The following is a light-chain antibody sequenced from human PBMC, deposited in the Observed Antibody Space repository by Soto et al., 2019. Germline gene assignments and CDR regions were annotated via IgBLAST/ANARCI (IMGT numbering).Light chain of an antibody. CDR2: EVS. CDR1: SSDVGGYNY. J-gene: IGLJ2*01. Sequence: QSFLTQPPSASGSPGQSVTISCTGTSSDVGGYNYVSWYQQHPGKAPKLMIYEVSKRPSGVPDRFSGSKSGNTASLTVSGLQAEDEADYYCSSYAGGNNLGVFGGGTKLTVL. CDR3: SSYAGGNNLGV. V-gene: IGLV2-8*01.